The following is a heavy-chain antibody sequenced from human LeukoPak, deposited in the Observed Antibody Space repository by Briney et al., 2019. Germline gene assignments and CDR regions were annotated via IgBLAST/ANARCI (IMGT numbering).Heavy chain of an antibody. J-gene: IGHJ4*02. CDR3: TTGYSSSWYY. Sequence: GGSLRPSCAASGLTLSGAWMSWVRQAPGKGLEWIGQIKSKTDGGTTDYAAPVKGRFTISRPDSKNTLYLQMNTLKTEDTAVYYCTTGYSSSWYYWGQGTLVTVSS. V-gene: IGHV3-15*01. D-gene: IGHD6-13*01. CDR1: GLTLSGAW. CDR2: IKSKTDGGTT.